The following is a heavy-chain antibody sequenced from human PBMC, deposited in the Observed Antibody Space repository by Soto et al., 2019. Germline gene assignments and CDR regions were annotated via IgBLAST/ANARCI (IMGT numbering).Heavy chain of an antibody. CDR3: AREGCSGGSCYSFYYYYGMDV. Sequence: GGSLRLSCAASGFTFSSYSMNWVRQAPGKGLEWVSYISSSSSTIYYADSVKGRFTISRDNAKNSLYLQMNSLRDEDTAVYYCAREGCSGGSCYSFYYYYGMDVWGQGTTVTVSS. CDR2: ISSSSSTI. V-gene: IGHV3-48*02. D-gene: IGHD2-15*01. CDR1: GFTFSSYS. J-gene: IGHJ6*02.